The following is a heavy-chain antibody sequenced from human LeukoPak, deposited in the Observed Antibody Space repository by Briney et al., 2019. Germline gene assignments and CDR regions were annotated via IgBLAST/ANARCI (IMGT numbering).Heavy chain of an antibody. CDR3: AKGLNYYYYYGMDV. J-gene: IGHJ6*02. Sequence: GGSLRLSCAASGFTFSSYAMSLVRQAPRKGLEWVSAISGSGGSTYYADSVKGRFTISRDNSKNTLYLQMNSLRAEDTAVYYCAKGLNYYYYYGMDVWGQGTTVTVSS. CDR2: ISGSGGST. V-gene: IGHV3-23*01. CDR1: GFTFSSYA.